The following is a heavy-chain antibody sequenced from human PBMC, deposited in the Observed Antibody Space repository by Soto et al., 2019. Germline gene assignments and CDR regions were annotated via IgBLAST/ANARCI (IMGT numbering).Heavy chain of an antibody. CDR1: GFTFSTYD. CDR2: ISTNGGTT. Sequence: EVQLAESGGGMVQPGGSLRLSCVASGFTFSTYDMHWVRQAPGKGLEYVSSISTNGGTTYYGNSVKGRFTISRDNSKNKLYLQMGSLSAEDMAVYYCVRRGSGNYDYWGQGTLVTVSS. D-gene: IGHD1-7*01. CDR3: VRRGSGNYDY. V-gene: IGHV3-64*01. J-gene: IGHJ4*02.